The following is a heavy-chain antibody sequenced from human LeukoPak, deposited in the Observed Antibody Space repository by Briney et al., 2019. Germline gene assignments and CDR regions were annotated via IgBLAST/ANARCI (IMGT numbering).Heavy chain of an antibody. V-gene: IGHV3-21*01. D-gene: IGHD1-26*01. Sequence: GGSLRLSCAASGFTFSSYAMNWARQAPGKGLEWVSSITRSSSYIYYADSVKGRFTISRDNAKNSLFLQVNSLRAEDTALYYCATSGSGGNYPLDYWGQGTLVTVSS. CDR1: GFTFSSYA. CDR3: ATSGSGGNYPLDY. J-gene: IGHJ4*02. CDR2: ITRSSSYI.